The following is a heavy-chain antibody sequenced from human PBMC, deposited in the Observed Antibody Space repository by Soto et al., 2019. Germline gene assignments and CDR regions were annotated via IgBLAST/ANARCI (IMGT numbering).Heavy chain of an antibody. CDR1: GGSISSYY. D-gene: IGHD2-8*01. V-gene: IGHV4-59*08. CDR2: IYYSGST. J-gene: IGHJ5*02. Sequence: QVQLQESGPGLVKPSETLSLTCTVSGGSISSYYWSWIRQPPGKGLEWIGYIYYSGSTNYNPSLKRRVTISVDTSKNQFSLKLSSVTAADTAVYYCARAWIGYCTNGVCTRSGWGFDPWGQGTLVTVSS. CDR3: ARAWIGYCTNGVCTRSGWGFDP.